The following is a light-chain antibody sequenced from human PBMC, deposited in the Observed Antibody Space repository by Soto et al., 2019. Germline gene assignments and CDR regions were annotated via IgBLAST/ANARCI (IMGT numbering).Light chain of an antibody. V-gene: IGLV1-40*01. J-gene: IGLJ2*01. Sequence: QSVLTQPPSVSGAPGQRVTISCTGSSSNIGAGYDVHWYQQLPGTAPKLLIYGNNNRPSGVPDRFSGSKSGTSASLAITGLQAEDEADYYCQSYDSSLSGVVFGVGTKLTVL. CDR1: SSNIGAGYD. CDR2: GNN. CDR3: QSYDSSLSGVV.